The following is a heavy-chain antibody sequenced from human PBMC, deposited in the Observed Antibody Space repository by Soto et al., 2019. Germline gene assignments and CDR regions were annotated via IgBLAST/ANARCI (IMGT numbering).Heavy chain of an antibody. V-gene: IGHV3-33*01. J-gene: IGHJ6*02. CDR2: IWYDGSNK. D-gene: IGHD5-18*01. CDR3: ARGTAEDYYGMDV. Sequence: PGGSLRLSCAASGFTFSSYGMHWVRQAPGKGLEWVAVIWYDGSNKYYADSVKGRFTISRDNSKNTLYLQMNSLRAEDTAVYYSARGTAEDYYGMDVWGQGTTVTVSS. CDR1: GFTFSSYG.